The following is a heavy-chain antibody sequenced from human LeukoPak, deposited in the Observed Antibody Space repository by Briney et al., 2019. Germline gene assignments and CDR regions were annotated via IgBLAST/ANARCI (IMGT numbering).Heavy chain of an antibody. Sequence: QSGGSLRLSCAASRFTFSSYAMTWVRQAPGKGLEWVSTISASGGSTYYADSVKGRFTISRDNSENTLYLQMNILRAEDTAVYYCAKVSNYYGSGSIDYWGQGTLVTVSS. CDR2: ISASGGST. CDR3: AKVSNYYGSGSIDY. D-gene: IGHD3-10*01. V-gene: IGHV3-23*01. J-gene: IGHJ4*02. CDR1: RFTFSSYA.